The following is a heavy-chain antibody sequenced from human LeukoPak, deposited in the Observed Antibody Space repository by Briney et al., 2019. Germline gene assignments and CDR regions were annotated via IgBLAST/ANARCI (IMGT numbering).Heavy chain of an antibody. CDR3: ARDSPRRYYDSSGYYNNYYYMDV. Sequence: ASVKVSCKASGYTFTSYGISWVRQAPGQGLEWMGWISAYNGNTNYAQKLQGRVTMTTDTSTSTAHMELRSLRSDDTAVYYCARDSPRRYYDSSGYYNNYYYMDVWGKGTTVTVSS. J-gene: IGHJ6*03. CDR2: ISAYNGNT. D-gene: IGHD3-22*01. V-gene: IGHV1-18*01. CDR1: GYTFTSYG.